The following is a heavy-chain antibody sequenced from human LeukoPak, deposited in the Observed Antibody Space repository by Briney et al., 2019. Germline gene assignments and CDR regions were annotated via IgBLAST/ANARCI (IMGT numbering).Heavy chain of an antibody. J-gene: IGHJ4*02. CDR1: GFTFSNRW. CDR3: ATIAR. Sequence: PGGSLRLSCSASGFTFSNRWMTWVRQAPGKGLEWVANIKLDGRMKNHAGSVKGRFTISRDNPKNSLSLEMNSLRADDTAVYYCATIARWGQGTLVTVSS. D-gene: IGHD2-21*01. CDR2: IKLDGRMK. V-gene: IGHV3-7*01.